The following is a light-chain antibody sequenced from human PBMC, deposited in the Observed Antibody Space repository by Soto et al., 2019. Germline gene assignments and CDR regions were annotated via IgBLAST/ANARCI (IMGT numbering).Light chain of an antibody. CDR3: SSYTSSSTVV. Sequence: QSALTQSASVSGSPGQSITISCTGTSSDVGGYNYVSWYQQHPGKAPKLMIYDVSNRPSGDSNRFSGSKSGNTASLTISGLQAEDEADYYCSSYTSSSTVVFGGGTKLTVL. CDR1: SSDVGGYNY. J-gene: IGLJ2*01. V-gene: IGLV2-14*01. CDR2: DVS.